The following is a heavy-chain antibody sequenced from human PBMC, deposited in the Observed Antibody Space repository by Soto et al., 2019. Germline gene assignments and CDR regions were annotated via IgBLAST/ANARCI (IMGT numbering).Heavy chain of an antibody. J-gene: IGHJ6*02. CDR3: ARESGYSGYEGEYYYYGMDV. D-gene: IGHD5-12*01. Sequence: PSETLSLTCTVSGGSVSSGSYYWSWIRQPPGKGLEWIGYIYYSGSTNYNPSLKSRVTISVDTSKNQFSLKLSSVTAADTAVYYCARESGYSGYEGEYYYYGMDVWGQGTTVTV. CDR2: IYYSGST. CDR1: GGSVSSGSYY. V-gene: IGHV4-61*01.